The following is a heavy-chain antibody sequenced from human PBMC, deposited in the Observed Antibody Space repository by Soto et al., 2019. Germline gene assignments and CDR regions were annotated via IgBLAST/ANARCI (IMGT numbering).Heavy chain of an antibody. Sequence: PGGSLRLSCAASGFTFSSYGMHWVRQAPGKGLEWVAVISYDGSNKYYADSVKGRFTISRDNSKNTLYLQMNSLRAEDTAVYYCAKDQEMLAPSNFDYWGQGTLVTVSS. CDR1: GFTFSSYG. D-gene: IGHD3-16*01. J-gene: IGHJ4*02. CDR2: ISYDGSNK. V-gene: IGHV3-30*18. CDR3: AKDQEMLAPSNFDY.